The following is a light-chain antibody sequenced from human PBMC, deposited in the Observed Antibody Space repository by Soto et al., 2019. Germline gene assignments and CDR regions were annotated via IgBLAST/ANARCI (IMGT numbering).Light chain of an antibody. CDR3: QQRSDWPPELT. CDR1: ERIYSAY. V-gene: IGKV3D-20*02. J-gene: IGKJ4*01. Sequence: EVVLTQSPGTLSLSRGERATLSCRASERIYSAYLGWYQQKPGQAPRLLIYDASKRATGIPARLSGSASGTDFTLTISSLEPGDFAVYYCQQRSDWPPELTFGGGTKVDIK. CDR2: DAS.